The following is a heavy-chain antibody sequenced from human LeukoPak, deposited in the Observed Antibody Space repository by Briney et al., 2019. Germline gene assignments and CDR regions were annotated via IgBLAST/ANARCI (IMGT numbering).Heavy chain of an antibody. Sequence: SETLPLTCTVAGGSISSYYWSWIRQPPGKGLEWIGYIYYSGSTNYNPSLKSRVTISVDTSKNQFSLKLSSVTAADTAVYYCARHSYGYISLMDYWGQGTLVTVSS. CDR3: ARHSYGYISLMDY. D-gene: IGHD5-18*01. CDR2: IYYSGST. J-gene: IGHJ4*02. V-gene: IGHV4-59*08. CDR1: GGSISSYY.